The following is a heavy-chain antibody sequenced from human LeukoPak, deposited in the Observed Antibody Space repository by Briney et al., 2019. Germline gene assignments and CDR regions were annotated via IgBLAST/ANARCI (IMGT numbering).Heavy chain of an antibody. Sequence: GGSLRLSCAASGFTFSSYAMTWVRQAPGKGLEWVSGISGSGATTYHADSVKGRFTISRDNSNNTLYLQMNSLRAEDTAVYYCAKFPPGSYYYGMDVWGQGTTVTVSS. CDR2: ISGSGATT. D-gene: IGHD3-10*01. V-gene: IGHV3-23*01. CDR1: GFTFSSYA. J-gene: IGHJ6*02. CDR3: AKFPPGSYYYGMDV.